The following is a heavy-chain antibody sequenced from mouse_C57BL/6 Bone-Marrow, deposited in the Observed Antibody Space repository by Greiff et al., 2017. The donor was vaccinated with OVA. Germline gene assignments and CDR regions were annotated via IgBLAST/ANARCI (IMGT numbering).Heavy chain of an antibody. Sequence: QVQLKESGPELVKPGASVKLSCKASGYTFTSYDINWVKQRPGQGLEWIGWIYPRDGSTKYNEKFKGKATLTVDTSSSTAYMELHSLTSEDSAVYFCARSVYYGYVWYFDVWGTGTTVTVSS. V-gene: IGHV1-85*01. CDR1: GYTFTSYD. J-gene: IGHJ1*03. CDR2: IYPRDGST. CDR3: ARSVYYGYVWYFDV. D-gene: IGHD2-2*01.